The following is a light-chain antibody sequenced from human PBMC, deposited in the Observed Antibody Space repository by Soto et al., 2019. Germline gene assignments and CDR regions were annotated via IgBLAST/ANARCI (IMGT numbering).Light chain of an antibody. J-gene: IGLJ3*02. CDR3: LLYYNGPRV. CDR2: DTT. Sequence: QAVVTQEPSLTVSPGETVTLTCGSTTGPVTSGHFPYWFQQKPGQAPRTLIYDTTSKHSWTPARFSGSLLGCKAALTLSGAEPEDEADYYCLLYYNGPRVFGGGTKLTVL. CDR1: TGPVTSGHF. V-gene: IGLV7-46*01.